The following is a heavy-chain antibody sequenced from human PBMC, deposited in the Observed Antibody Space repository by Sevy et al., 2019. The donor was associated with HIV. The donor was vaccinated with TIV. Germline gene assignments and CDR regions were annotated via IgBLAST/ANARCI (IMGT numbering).Heavy chain of an antibody. V-gene: IGHV3-30*18. J-gene: IGHJ5*02. CDR3: AKEGYYYDSRSSDWFDP. D-gene: IGHD3-22*01. CDR1: GFNFSPYA. Sequence: GGSLRLSCAASGFNFSPYAMHWVRQGPGKGLERVATVSSDGTTRSYVDSIKGRFSLSRDNSKNTLYLQMNNLTPEDTAVYYCAKEGYYYDSRSSDWFDPWRPGALVTVSS. CDR2: VSSDGTTR.